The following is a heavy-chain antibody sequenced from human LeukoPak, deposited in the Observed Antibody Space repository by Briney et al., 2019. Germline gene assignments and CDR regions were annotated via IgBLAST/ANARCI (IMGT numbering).Heavy chain of an antibody. CDR3: AREYQLLYGYYYYYMDV. Sequence: GGSLRLSCAASGFTFSSYAMHWVRQAPGKGLEYVSAISSNGGSTYYANSVKGRFTISRDNSKNTLYLQMGSLRAEDMAVYYCAREYQLLYGYYYYYMDVWGKGTTVIVSS. D-gene: IGHD2-2*02. CDR1: GFTFSSYA. CDR2: ISSNGGST. V-gene: IGHV3-64*01. J-gene: IGHJ6*03.